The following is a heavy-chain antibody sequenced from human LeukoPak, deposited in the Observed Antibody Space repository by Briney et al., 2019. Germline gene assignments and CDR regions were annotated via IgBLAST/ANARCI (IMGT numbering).Heavy chain of an antibody. Sequence: PSETLSLTCAVYGGSFSGYYWSWIRQPPGKGLKWIGEINHSGSTNYNPSLKSRVTISVDTSKNQFSLKLSSVTAADTAVYYCARRRGGYYYGSGSYNWFDPWGQGTLVTVSS. V-gene: IGHV4-34*01. CDR3: ARRRGGYYYGSGSYNWFDP. D-gene: IGHD3-10*01. CDR2: INHSGST. CDR1: GGSFSGYY. J-gene: IGHJ5*02.